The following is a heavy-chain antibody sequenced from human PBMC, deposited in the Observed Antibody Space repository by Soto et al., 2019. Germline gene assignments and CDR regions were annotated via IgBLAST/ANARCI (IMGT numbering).Heavy chain of an antibody. CDR2: IYSGGTY. Sequence: EVQLVESGGGLVHPGGSLRLSCVASGFSVSATKYMNWLRQAPDKGLEWVSVIYSGGTYYYADSVKGRFTISRHDSKNTLYLQMDSLRPEDTVVYFCARANDLNAFDMWGQGTMVNVSS. J-gene: IGHJ3*02. CDR3: ARANDLNAFDM. CDR1: GFSVSATKY. V-gene: IGHV3-53*04.